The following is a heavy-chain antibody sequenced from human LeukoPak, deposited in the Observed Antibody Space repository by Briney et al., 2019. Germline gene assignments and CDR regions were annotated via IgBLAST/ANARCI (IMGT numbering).Heavy chain of an antibody. V-gene: IGHV4-59*12. D-gene: IGHD3-16*01. J-gene: IGHJ4*02. Sequence: SETLSLTCTVSGGSISSYYWSWIRQPPGKGLEWIGYIYYSGSTNYNPSLKSRVTISVDTSKNQFSLKLSSVTAADAAVYYCARRTFGGVIKYWGQGTLVTVSS. CDR1: GGSISSYY. CDR3: ARRTFGGVIKY. CDR2: IYYSGST.